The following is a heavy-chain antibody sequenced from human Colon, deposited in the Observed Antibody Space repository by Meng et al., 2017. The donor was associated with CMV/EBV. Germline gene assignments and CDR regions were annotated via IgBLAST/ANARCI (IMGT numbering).Heavy chain of an antibody. Sequence: QVQPVQSGAEVKKAGASVKGSCKASGYTFTGYYMHWVRQAPGQGLEWMGWINPNSGGTNYAQKFQGRVTMTRDTSISTAYMELSRLRSDDTAVYYCARDLRVWFGEFKNWGQGTLVTVSS. D-gene: IGHD3-10*01. V-gene: IGHV1-2*02. CDR2: INPNSGGT. CDR3: ARDLRVWFGEFKN. CDR1: GYTFTGYY. J-gene: IGHJ4*02.